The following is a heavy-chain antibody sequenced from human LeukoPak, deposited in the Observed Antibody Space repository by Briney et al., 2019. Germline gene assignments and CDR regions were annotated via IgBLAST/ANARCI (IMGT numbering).Heavy chain of an antibody. J-gene: IGHJ6*03. CDR2: IYTSGNT. D-gene: IGHD3-10*01. CDR1: GGSISGYY. CDR3: ARRLTMIRGRHEYYCMDL. Sequence: SETLSLTCTVSGGSISGYYWSWIRQSPGKGLEWIGYIYTSGNTNYNPSLKSRVTMSVATSQNKFPLRLSSVTAADTAVYYCARRLTMIRGRHEYYCMDLWGKGTTVTVSS. V-gene: IGHV4-4*09.